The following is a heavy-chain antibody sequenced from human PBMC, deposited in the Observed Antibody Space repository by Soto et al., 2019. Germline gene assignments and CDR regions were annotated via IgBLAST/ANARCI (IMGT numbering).Heavy chain of an antibody. D-gene: IGHD6-6*01. V-gene: IGHV3-21*01. Sequence: PGGSLRLSCAASGFTFSSYSMNWVRQAPGKGLEWVSSISSSSSYIYYADSVKGRFTISRDNAKNSLYLQMNSLRAEDTAVYYCARVGGSSSYAFDIWGQGTMVTVSS. J-gene: IGHJ3*02. CDR3: ARVGGSSSYAFDI. CDR1: GFTFSSYS. CDR2: ISSSSSYI.